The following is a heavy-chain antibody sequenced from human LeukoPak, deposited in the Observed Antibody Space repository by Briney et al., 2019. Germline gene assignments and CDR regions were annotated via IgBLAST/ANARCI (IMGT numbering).Heavy chain of an antibody. D-gene: IGHD2-8*01. Sequence: SETLSLTCTVSRGSISTYDWTWIRQSPGKGLERIGYMNSRGGNMYNPSLKSRATISVDTSKNQFSLKLTSVTAADTAVYYCARESVYVSSQVWFEPWGQGTLVTVSS. J-gene: IGHJ5*02. CDR1: RGSISTYD. CDR3: ARESVYVSSQVWFEP. V-gene: IGHV4-59*01. CDR2: MNSRGGN.